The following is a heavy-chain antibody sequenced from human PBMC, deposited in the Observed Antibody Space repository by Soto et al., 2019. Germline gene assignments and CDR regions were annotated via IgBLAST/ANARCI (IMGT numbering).Heavy chain of an antibody. CDR3: ARSVVVGLYYYYYGMDV. CDR2: IYTSGST. CDR1: GGSISSYY. J-gene: IGHJ6*02. D-gene: IGHD3-22*01. V-gene: IGHV4-4*07. Sequence: PSGTLSLTCTVSGGSISSYYWSWIRQPAGKGLEWIGRIYTSGSTNYNPSLKSRVTMSVDTSKNQFSLKLSSVTAADTAVYYCARSVVVGLYYYYYGMDVWGQGTTVTVSS.